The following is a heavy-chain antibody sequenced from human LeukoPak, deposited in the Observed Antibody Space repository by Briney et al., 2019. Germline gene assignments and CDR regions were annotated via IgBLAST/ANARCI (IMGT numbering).Heavy chain of an antibody. CDR3: ARGLNYDGSGYYFDY. J-gene: IGHJ4*02. V-gene: IGHV4-39*07. CDR2: IYYSGST. D-gene: IGHD3-22*01. CDR1: GGSISSSSYY. Sequence: SETLSLTCTVSGGSISSSSYYWGWIRQPPGKGLEWIGSIYYSGSTYYNPSLKSRVTISVDTSRNQCSLKLSSVTAADTAVYYCARGLNYDGSGYYFDYWGQGTQVTVSS.